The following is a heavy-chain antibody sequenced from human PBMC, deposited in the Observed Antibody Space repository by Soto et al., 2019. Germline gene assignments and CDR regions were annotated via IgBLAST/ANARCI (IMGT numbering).Heavy chain of an antibody. CDR1: GDSVSDDDW. CDR3: ARAHYGDYGYGMDV. V-gene: IGHV4-4*02. Sequence: SETLSLTCAVSGDSVSDDDWWNWVRQTPGKGLEWIGEIFHSGNTYYNPSFKSRVTISVDRSKNQFSLKLRSVTAADTAVYYCARAHYGDYGYGMDVWGQGTTVTVSS. J-gene: IGHJ6*02. D-gene: IGHD4-17*01. CDR2: IFHSGNT.